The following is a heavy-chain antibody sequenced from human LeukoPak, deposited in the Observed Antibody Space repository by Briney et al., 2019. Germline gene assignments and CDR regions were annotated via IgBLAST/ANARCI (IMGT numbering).Heavy chain of an antibody. V-gene: IGHV4-61*02. Sequence: SQTLSLTCTVSGGSISSGSYYWSWIRQPAGKGLEWIGRIYTSGSTNFNPSLKSRVTISVDTSKNQFSLKLSSLTAADTAVYYCARHERSSITMIRGVKPKKWFDPWAREPWSPSPQ. CDR1: GGSISSGSYY. D-gene: IGHD3-10*01. CDR3: ARHERSSITMIRGVKPKKWFDP. CDR2: IYTSGST. J-gene: IGHJ5*02.